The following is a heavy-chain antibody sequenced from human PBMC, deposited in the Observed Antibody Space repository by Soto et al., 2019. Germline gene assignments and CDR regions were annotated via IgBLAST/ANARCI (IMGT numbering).Heavy chain of an antibody. D-gene: IGHD1-1*01. V-gene: IGHV3-48*03. CDR1: GLTFSTDE. CDR2: ISYTSTTI. Sequence: EVQLVASGGGLVPPGGSLRLSCAVSGLTFSTDEMNWVRQAPGKGLEWLAYISYTSTTIKYADSVKGRFAVSRDNAKKSLSLQMNTLRVEATAVYYCVREGGSLAFDSWGQGTLVTVSS. CDR3: VREGGSLAFDS. J-gene: IGHJ4*02.